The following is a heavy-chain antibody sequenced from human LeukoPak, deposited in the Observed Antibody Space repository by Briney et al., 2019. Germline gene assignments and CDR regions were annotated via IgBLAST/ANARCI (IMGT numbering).Heavy chain of an antibody. CDR3: ARDSGWELKQYYFDH. Sequence: ASVKVSCKASGYTFTSYHINWVRQAPGQGLEWKGWISVYNGYTEFARKFQGRVTMTTDTSTRTTYMELRGLRSDDTAVYYCARDSGWELKQYYFDHWGQGTLVTVSS. CDR1: GYTFTSYH. CDR2: ISVYNGYT. D-gene: IGHD1-26*01. J-gene: IGHJ4*02. V-gene: IGHV1-18*01.